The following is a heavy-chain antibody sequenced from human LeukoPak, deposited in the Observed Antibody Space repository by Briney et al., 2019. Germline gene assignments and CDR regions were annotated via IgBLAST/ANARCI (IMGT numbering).Heavy chain of an antibody. Sequence: PSETLSLTCTVSGGSISSGGYYWSWIRQHPGKGLEWIGYIYYSGSTYYNPSLKSRVTISVDTSKNQFSLKLSSVTAADTAVYYCARGSPLYYYDSSGQKGLDYWGQGTLVTVSS. D-gene: IGHD3-22*01. CDR2: IYYSGST. CDR3: ARGSPLYYYDSSGQKGLDY. V-gene: IGHV4-31*03. J-gene: IGHJ4*02. CDR1: GGSISSGGYY.